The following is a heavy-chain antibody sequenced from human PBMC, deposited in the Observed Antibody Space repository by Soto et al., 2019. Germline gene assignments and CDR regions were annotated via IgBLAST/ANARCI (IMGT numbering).Heavy chain of an antibody. D-gene: IGHD5-18*01. J-gene: IGHJ4*02. Sequence: ASVKVSCKASGYTFTSYFMHWVRQAPGQGLEWMGIINPRGDSTSYAQKFQGRVTMTRDTSTSTAYMELSSLRSEDTAVYYCARGLNGYLHYFDYWGQGTPVTVSS. CDR3: ARGLNGYLHYFDY. CDR1: GYTFTSYF. V-gene: IGHV1-46*01. CDR2: INPRGDST.